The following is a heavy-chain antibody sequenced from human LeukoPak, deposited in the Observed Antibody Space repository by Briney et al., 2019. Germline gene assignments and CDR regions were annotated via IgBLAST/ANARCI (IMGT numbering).Heavy chain of an antibody. CDR2: INPKNGGT. V-gene: IGHV1-2*02. D-gene: IGHD2-15*01. J-gene: IGHJ5*02. Sequence: ASVKVSCKASGYSFTDYYIHWVRQAPGQGLEWMGWINPKNGGTNFAQKFQGRVTMARDTSISTVYMELSRLTSDDTAVYYCARDHYCTGGNCYQQSNWFGPWGQGALVTVSS. CDR1: GYSFTDYY. CDR3: ARDHYCTGGNCYQQSNWFGP.